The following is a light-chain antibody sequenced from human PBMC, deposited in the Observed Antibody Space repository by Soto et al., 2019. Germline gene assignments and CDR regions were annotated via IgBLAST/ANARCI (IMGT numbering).Light chain of an antibody. Sequence: QSVLTQPPSASGTPGQRVVISCSGSSSYIGSTYVYWYQQLPGTAPKLLIYRNNQRPSGVPDRFSGSKSGTSASLAISGLRSEDEADYYCAAWDDGLSGWVFGGGTQLTVL. V-gene: IGLV1-47*01. CDR2: RNN. CDR3: AAWDDGLSGWV. J-gene: IGLJ7*01. CDR1: SSYIGSTY.